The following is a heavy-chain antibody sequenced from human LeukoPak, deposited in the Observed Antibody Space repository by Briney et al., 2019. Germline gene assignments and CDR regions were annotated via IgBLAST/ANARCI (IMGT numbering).Heavy chain of an antibody. D-gene: IGHD3-22*01. CDR2: IYYTGST. Sequence: SETLSLTCTVSGGSITSNYWSWIRQPPGKGLEYIGYIYYTGSTNYNPSLKSRVTISVDTSKNQFSLKMRFLTAADTAVYYCVRGADYDTHSSYFDPWGQGTLVTVSS. CDR3: VRGADYDTHSSYFDP. CDR1: GGSITSNY. J-gene: IGHJ5*02. V-gene: IGHV4-59*01.